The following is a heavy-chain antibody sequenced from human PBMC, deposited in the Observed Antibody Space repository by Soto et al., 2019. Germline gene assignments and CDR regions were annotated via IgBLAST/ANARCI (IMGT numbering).Heavy chain of an antibody. CDR3: AFYSSGHYHGMDV. J-gene: IGHJ6*02. D-gene: IGHD6-6*01. V-gene: IGHV5-51*01. CDR1: GYTFTSYW. Sequence: GESLKISCKASGYTFTSYWIGWVRQMPGKGLEWMGVIYPGDSDTRYGPSVQGQVTISADKSIRTAYLQWSSLKASDTAMYYCAFYSSGHYHGMDVWGQGTTVTVSS. CDR2: IYPGDSDT.